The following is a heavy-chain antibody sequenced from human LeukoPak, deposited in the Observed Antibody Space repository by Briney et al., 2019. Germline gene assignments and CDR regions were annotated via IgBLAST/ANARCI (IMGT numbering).Heavy chain of an antibody. V-gene: IGHV3-53*01. CDR2: IYSGGST. J-gene: IGHJ4*02. CDR3: ARQDTAMAPFDY. Sequence: GGSLRPSCAASGFTVSSNYMSWVRQAPGKGLEWVSVIYSGGSTYYADSVKGRFTISRDNSKNTLYLQMNSLRAEDTAVYYCARQDTAMAPFDYWGQGTLATVSS. CDR1: GFTVSSNY. D-gene: IGHD5-18*01.